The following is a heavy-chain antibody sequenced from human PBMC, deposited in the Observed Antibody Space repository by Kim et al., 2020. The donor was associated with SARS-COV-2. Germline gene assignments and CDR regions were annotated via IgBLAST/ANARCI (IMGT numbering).Heavy chain of an antibody. J-gene: IGHJ2*01. CDR2: IYDSGST. CDR1: GGSISTCY. D-gene: IGHD3-22*01. V-gene: IGHV4-59*01. CDR3: ARGGSGYYDSSGYYYRDYWYFDL. Sequence: SETLSLTCTVSGGSISTCYWSWIRQPPGKGLEWVGFIYDSGSTNYSPSLKSRVTMSLDTSKNQISLKLSSVTAADTAVYFCARGGSGYYDSSGYYYRDYWYFDLWGRGTLVTVSS.